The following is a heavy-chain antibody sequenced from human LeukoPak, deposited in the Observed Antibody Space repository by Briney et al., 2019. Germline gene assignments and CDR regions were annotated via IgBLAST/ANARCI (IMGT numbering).Heavy chain of an antibody. D-gene: IGHD2-21*02. CDR3: AKAHRPYCGGDCYSGSAFDI. V-gene: IGHV3-23*01. CDR2: ISGSGGST. CDR1: GFSFSSYA. J-gene: IGHJ3*02. Sequence: GGSLRLSGAASGFSFSSYAMSWVRQAPGKGLEWVSAISGSGGSTYYADSVKGRFTISRDNSKNTLYLQMNSLRAEDTAVYYCAKAHRPYCGGDCYSGSAFDIWGQGTMVTVSS.